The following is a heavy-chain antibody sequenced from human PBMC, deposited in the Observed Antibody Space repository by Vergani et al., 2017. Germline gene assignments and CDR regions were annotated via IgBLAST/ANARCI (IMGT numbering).Heavy chain of an antibody. D-gene: IGHD6-13*01. Sequence: QVQLQESGPGLVKPSETLSLTCTVSGSSISSYYWSWIRQPPGKGLEWIGYIYYSGSTNYNPSLKSRVTISVDTSKNQFSLKLSSVTAADTAVYYCARAQYGSSWYGGSFPEKTNWFDPWGQGTLVTVSS. CDR1: GSSISSYY. CDR3: ARAQYGSSWYGGSFPEKTNWFDP. J-gene: IGHJ5*02. CDR2: IYYSGST. V-gene: IGHV4-59*01.